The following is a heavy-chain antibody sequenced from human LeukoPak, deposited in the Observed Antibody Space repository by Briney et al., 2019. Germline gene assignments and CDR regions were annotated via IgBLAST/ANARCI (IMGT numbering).Heavy chain of an antibody. V-gene: IGHV3-30*02. J-gene: IGHJ4*02. D-gene: IGHD2-2*01. CDR2: IRYDGSNK. CDR3: AKDLSGGEYCSSTNCLFDY. CDR1: GFTFSSYG. Sequence: PGGSLRLSGAASGFTFSSYGMHWVRQAPGKGLEWVAFIRYDGSNKYYADSVKGRFTISRDNSKNTLYLQMNSLRAEDTAVYYCAKDLSGGEYCSSTNCLFDYWGQGTLVTVSS.